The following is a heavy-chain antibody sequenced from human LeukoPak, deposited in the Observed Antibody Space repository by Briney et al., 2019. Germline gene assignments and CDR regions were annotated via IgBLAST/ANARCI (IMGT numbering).Heavy chain of an antibody. J-gene: IGHJ3*02. D-gene: IGHD4-11*01. CDR1: GSAFNNYE. CDR2: ISSSGITI. CDR3: ARDNDYDAFDI. V-gene: IGHV3-48*03. Sequence: GGSLRLSCAASGSAFNNYEMNWVRQTPGKGLQWVSYISSSGITIYYADSVKGRFTISGANAKKSLYLQMNSLRAEDTAVYYCARDNDYDAFDIWGQGTMVTVSS.